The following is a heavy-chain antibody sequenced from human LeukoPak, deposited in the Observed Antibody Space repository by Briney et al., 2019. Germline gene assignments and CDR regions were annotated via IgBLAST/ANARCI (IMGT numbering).Heavy chain of an antibody. Sequence: SETLSLTCAVYGGSFSGYYWSWIRQPPGKGLEWIGEINHSGSTNYNPSLKSRVTISVDTSENQFSLKLSSVTAADTAVYYCARGGWNVHYWGQGTLVTVSS. V-gene: IGHV4-34*01. CDR1: GGSFSGYY. CDR3: ARGGWNVHY. J-gene: IGHJ4*02. D-gene: IGHD1-1*01. CDR2: INHSGST.